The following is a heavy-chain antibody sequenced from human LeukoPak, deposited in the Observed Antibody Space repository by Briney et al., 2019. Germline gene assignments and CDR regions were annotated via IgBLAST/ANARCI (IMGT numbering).Heavy chain of an antibody. Sequence: ASVKVSCKASIYTFNNYGFNWVRQAPGQGLEWMGWISVYNGNTDYAQKFQGRVTMITDTSTSTVYMDLRSLRSDDTAVYFCARDLYRSVPRPTIFDYWGQGTLVTVSS. D-gene: IGHD6-6*01. CDR1: IYTFNNYG. CDR3: ARDLYRSVPRPTIFDY. V-gene: IGHV1-18*01. CDR2: ISVYNGNT. J-gene: IGHJ4*02.